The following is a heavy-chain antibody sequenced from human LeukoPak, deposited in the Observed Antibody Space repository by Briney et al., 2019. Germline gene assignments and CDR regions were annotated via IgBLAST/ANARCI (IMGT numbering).Heavy chain of an antibody. J-gene: IGHJ4*02. D-gene: IGHD3-22*01. Sequence: GRSLRLSCAASGFTFSSYGMHWVRQAPGKGLEWVAVISYDGSNKYYADSVKGRFTISRDNSKNTLYLQMNSLRAEDTAVYYCAKDMYYYDSSGYSFDYWGQGTLVTVSS. CDR3: AKDMYYYDSSGYSFDY. CDR1: GFTFSSYG. V-gene: IGHV3-30*18. CDR2: ISYDGSNK.